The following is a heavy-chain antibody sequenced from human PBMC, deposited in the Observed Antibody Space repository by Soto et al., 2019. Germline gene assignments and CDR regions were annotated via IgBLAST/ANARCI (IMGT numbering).Heavy chain of an antibody. CDR2: ISYDRSNK. CDR3: AKDWDIVVVTAIRYGMDV. D-gene: IGHD2-21*02. Sequence: QVQLVESGGGVVQPGRSLRLSCAASGFTFSSYGMHWVRQAPGKGLEWVAVISYDRSNKYYADSVKGRFTISRDNSKNTLYLQMNSLRAEDTAVYYCAKDWDIVVVTAIRYGMDVWGQGTTVTVSS. V-gene: IGHV3-30*18. J-gene: IGHJ6*02. CDR1: GFTFSSYG.